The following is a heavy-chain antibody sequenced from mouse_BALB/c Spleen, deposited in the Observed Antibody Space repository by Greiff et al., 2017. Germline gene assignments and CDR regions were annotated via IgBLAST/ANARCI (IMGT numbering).Heavy chain of an antibody. D-gene: IGHD1-1*01. CDR3: ARSGYYGSRDYAMDY. Sequence: EVQLQQSGAELVKPGASVKLSCTASGFNINDSYMHWVKQRPEQGLEWIGRIDPANGNTKYDPKFQGKATITAYTSSNTAYLQLSSLTSEDTAVYYCARSGYYGSRDYAMDYWGQGTSVTVSS. J-gene: IGHJ4*01. CDR1: GFNINDSY. V-gene: IGHV14-3*02. CDR2: IDPANGNT.